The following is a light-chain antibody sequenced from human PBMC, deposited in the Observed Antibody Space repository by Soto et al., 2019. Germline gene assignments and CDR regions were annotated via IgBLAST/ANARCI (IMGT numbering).Light chain of an antibody. CDR2: LNSDGSH. CDR1: RGHSSYA. CDR3: QTWDTGIRV. J-gene: IGLJ3*02. V-gene: IGLV4-69*01. Sequence: QSVLTQSPSASASLGASVKLTCTLSRGHSSYAIAWHQQQPEKGPRYLMKLNSDGSHSKGDGIPDRFSGSSSGAERYLTISSLQSEDEADYYCQTWDTGIRVFGGGTKVTVL.